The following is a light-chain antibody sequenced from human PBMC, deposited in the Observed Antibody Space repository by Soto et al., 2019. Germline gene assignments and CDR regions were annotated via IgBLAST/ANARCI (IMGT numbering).Light chain of an antibody. CDR3: QHYNYWPPPT. CDR1: QSLGSN. Sequence: ELVLTQSPVTLSVSPGEGATLSCRASQSLGSNLAWYQHKPGQSPRLLIYSTSTRATDVPARFSGSGSGADFTLTISSLQSEDFAVYYCQHYNYWPPPTFGQGTKVDIK. CDR2: STS. J-gene: IGKJ1*01. V-gene: IGKV3-15*01.